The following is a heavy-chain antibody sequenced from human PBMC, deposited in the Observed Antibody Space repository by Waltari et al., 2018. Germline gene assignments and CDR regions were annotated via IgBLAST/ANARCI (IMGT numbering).Heavy chain of an antibody. D-gene: IGHD6-13*01. J-gene: IGHJ4*02. CDR1: GFTFSRYS. CDR3: ARDLGSWPGSFDY. CDR2: ISSSSSTI. V-gene: IGHV3-48*04. Sequence: VQLVESGGGLVQPGGSLRLSCAASGFTFSRYSMNWFRQAPGKGLEWVSYISSSSSTIYYADSVKGRFTISRDNAKNSLYLQMNSLRAEDTAVYYCARDLGSWPGSFDYWGQGTLVTVSS.